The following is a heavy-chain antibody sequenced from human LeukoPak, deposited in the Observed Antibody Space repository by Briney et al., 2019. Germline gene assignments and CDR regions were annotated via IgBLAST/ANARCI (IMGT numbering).Heavy chain of an antibody. V-gene: IGHV4-31*03. J-gene: IGHJ2*01. D-gene: IGHD3-22*01. CDR2: INHSGST. CDR3: ARAARQGFTMIVVPFFYFDL. CDR1: GGSISSGASD. Sequence: SQTLSLTCTVSGGSISSGASDWGWIRQHPKRGLEWVGYINHSGSTYYNPSLGSRVTMSVDTSKNQFSLKLSSVTAADSAVYYCARAARQGFTMIVVPFFYFDLWGSGTLVTVSS.